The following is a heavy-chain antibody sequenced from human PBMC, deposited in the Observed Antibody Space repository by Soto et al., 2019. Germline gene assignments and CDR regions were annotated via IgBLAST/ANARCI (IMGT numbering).Heavy chain of an antibody. D-gene: IGHD1-1*01. Sequence: LSLTCTVSGGSISSSSYYWGWIRQPPGKGLEWIGSIYYSGSTNYNPSLKSRVTISVDTSKNQFSLKLSSVTAADTAVYYCARDWWYNGSETYWYFDLWGRGTLVTVSS. CDR3: ARDWWYNGSETYWYFDL. CDR1: GGSISSSSYY. J-gene: IGHJ2*01. CDR2: IYYSGST. V-gene: IGHV4-39*07.